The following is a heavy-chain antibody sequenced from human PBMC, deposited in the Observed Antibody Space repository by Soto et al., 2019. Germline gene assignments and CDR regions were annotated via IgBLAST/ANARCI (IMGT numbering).Heavy chain of an antibody. J-gene: IGHJ4*02. V-gene: IGHV3-15*04. Sequence: GGSQRLSCAASGFAFIQAHMNWVRQAPGKGLEWIVQIDSKPDADKTDFAAPVKGRFTLSRDDSKNTVYLQMNGLEIEDTGMYYCVTRFTAVAPARFDYWVQGTLVTVSS. CDR1: GFAFIQAH. CDR2: IDSKPDADKT. CDR3: VTRFTAVAPARFDY. D-gene: IGHD2-21*02.